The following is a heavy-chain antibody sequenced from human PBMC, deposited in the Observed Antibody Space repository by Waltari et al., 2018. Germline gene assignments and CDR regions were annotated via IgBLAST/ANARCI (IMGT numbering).Heavy chain of an antibody. V-gene: IGHV3-7*01. CDR3: ATGFGLDH. Sequence: EVHLVESGGGLVQPGGSLSLSCVASGFTFSNSWMAWARQDPGRGLEWVANIKYHGSATYYVDSVKGRFTISRDDAKNSVYLQMDGLTADDTAVYFCATGFGLDHWGQGTLVTVSS. J-gene: IGHJ4*02. D-gene: IGHD3-3*01. CDR1: GFTFSNSW. CDR2: IKYHGSAT.